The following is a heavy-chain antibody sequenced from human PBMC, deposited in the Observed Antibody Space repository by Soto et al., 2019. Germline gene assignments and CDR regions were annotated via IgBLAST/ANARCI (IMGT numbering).Heavy chain of an antibody. CDR3: ARDLTGYGSGSYYKKFDY. CDR2: ISAYNGNT. V-gene: IGHV1-18*01. CDR1: GYTFTSYG. J-gene: IGHJ4*02. D-gene: IGHD3-10*01. Sequence: GASVKVSCKASGYTFTSYGISWVRQAPGQGLEWMGWISAYNGNTNYAQKLQGRVTMTTDTSTSTAYMELRSLRSDDTAVYYCARDLTGYGSGSYYKKFDYWGQGTLVTVSS.